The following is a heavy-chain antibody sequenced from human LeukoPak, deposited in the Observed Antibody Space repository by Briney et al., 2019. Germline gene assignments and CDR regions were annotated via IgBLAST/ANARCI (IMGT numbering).Heavy chain of an antibody. J-gene: IGHJ4*02. CDR1: GFIFSSYG. V-gene: IGHV3-33*01. D-gene: IGHD6-13*01. CDR2: IWYDGSNK. CDR3: ARDGYQPLDH. Sequence: GGSLRLSCAASGFIFSSYGMHWVRQAPGKGLEWVALIWYDGSNKYYADSVKGRFTVSRDNSKNTLFLQMNSLRAEDTAVYYCARDGYQPLDHWGQGTLVTVSS.